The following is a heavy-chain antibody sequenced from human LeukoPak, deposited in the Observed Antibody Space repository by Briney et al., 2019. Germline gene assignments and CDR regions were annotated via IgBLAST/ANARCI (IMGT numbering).Heavy chain of an antibody. CDR2: ISGYNGNT. CDR3: ARGRIVVVPAAPDY. V-gene: IGHV1-18*01. CDR1: RYTFTSYG. J-gene: IGHJ4*02. D-gene: IGHD2-2*01. Sequence: ASVKVSCMASRYTFTSYGISWVRQAPGQGLEWMGWISGYNGNTNYAQKLQGRVTMTTDTPTSTAYMELRSLRSDDTAVYYFARGRIVVVPAAPDYWGQGTLVTVSS.